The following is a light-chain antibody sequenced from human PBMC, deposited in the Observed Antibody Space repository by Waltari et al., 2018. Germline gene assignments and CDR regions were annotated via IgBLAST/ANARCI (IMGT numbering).Light chain of an antibody. V-gene: IGLV2-11*01. CDR2: CVT. CDR3: CSYAGRYTMI. Sequence: QSALTQPRSVSGSPGQTVTISCTGTNSDIGEYKYVSWFQLHPGKAPKLIICCVTDRPAGVPHRFSGSKSGSTASLTISGLQPEDEGDYFCCSYAGRYTMIFGGGTRLTVL. J-gene: IGLJ2*01. CDR1: NSDIGEYKY.